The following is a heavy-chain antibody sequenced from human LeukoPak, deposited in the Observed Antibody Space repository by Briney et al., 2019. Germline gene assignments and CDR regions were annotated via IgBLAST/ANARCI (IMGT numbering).Heavy chain of an antibody. D-gene: IGHD4-17*01. V-gene: IGHV4-59*08. CDR2: IYYSGST. CDR1: GGSFSGYY. CDR3: ARADRGDYNDY. J-gene: IGHJ4*02. Sequence: SETLSLTCAVYGGSFSGYYWSWIRQPPGKGLEWIGYIYYSGSTNYNPSLKSRVTISVDTSKNQFSLKLSSVTAADTAVYYCARADRGDYNDYWGQGTLVTVSS.